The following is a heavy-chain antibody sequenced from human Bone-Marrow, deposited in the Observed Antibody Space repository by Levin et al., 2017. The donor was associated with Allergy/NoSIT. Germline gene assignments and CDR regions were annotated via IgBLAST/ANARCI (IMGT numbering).Heavy chain of an antibody. V-gene: IGHV5-51*01. D-gene: IGHD6-13*01. CDR3: ARQKGTGYSSSWEIDY. CDR2: IYPGDSDT. CDR1: GYSFTSYW. J-gene: IGHJ4*02. Sequence: GESLKISCKGSGYSFTSYWIGWVRQMPGKGLEWMGIIYPGDSDTRYSPSFQGQVTISADKSISTAYLQWSSLKASDTAMYYCARQKGTGYSSSWEIDYWGQGTLVTVSS.